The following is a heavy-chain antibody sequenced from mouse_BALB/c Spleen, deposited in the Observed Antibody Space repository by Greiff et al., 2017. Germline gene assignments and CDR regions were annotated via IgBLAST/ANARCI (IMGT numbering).Heavy chain of an antibody. J-gene: IGHJ4*01. CDR1: GFTFSSFG. CDR3: ARSRDGYYGGAMDY. CDR2: ISSGSSTI. D-gene: IGHD2-3*01. V-gene: IGHV5-17*02. Sequence: DVMLVESGGGLVQPGGSRKLSCAASGFTFSSFGMHWVRQAPEKGLEWVAYISSGSSTIYYADTVKGRFTISRDNPKNTLFLQMTSLRSEDTAMYYCARSRDGYYGGAMDYWGQGTSVTVSS.